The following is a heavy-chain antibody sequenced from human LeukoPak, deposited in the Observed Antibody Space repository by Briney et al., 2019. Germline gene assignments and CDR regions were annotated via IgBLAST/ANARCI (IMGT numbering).Heavy chain of an antibody. V-gene: IGHV1-18*01. CDR1: GYTFTIYG. D-gene: IGHD2-15*01. J-gene: IGHJ5*02. CDR2: ISAYNGNT. CDR3: ARDKFQVVVAATRGFDP. Sequence: ASVTVSFKASGYTFTIYGISWVRQAPGQGGEGMGWISAYNGNTNYTQKLQGRVTITTDTSTSTVYMELSSLRSEDTAVYYCARDKFQVVVAATRGFDPWGQGTLVTVSS.